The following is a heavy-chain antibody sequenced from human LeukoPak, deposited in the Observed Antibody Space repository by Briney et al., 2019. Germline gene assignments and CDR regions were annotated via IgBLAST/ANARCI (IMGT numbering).Heavy chain of an antibody. J-gene: IGHJ4*02. Sequence: PGGSLRLSCAASGFTFSSYAMSWVRQAPGKGLEWVSAISGSGGSTYYADSVKGRFTISRDNSKNTLYLQMNSLRAEDTAVYYCAKDRGYCSSTSCSGDYWGQGTLVTVSS. CDR3: AKDRGYCSSTSCSGDY. V-gene: IGHV3-23*01. CDR2: ISGSGGST. D-gene: IGHD2-2*01. CDR1: GFTFSSYA.